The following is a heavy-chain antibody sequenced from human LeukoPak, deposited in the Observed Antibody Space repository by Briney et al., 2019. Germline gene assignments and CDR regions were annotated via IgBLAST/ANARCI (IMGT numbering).Heavy chain of an antibody. D-gene: IGHD3-22*01. CDR1: GYTFTSYY. CDR3: ARAHSSGYYSYYYYYMDV. J-gene: IGHJ6*03. CDR2: INPSGGST. V-gene: IGHV1-46*01. Sequence: ASVKVSCKASGYTFTSYYMHWVRQAPGQGLEWMGIINPSGGSTSYAQKFQGRVTMTRDMSTSTVYMELSSLRSEDTAVYYCARAHSSGYYSYYYYYMDVWGKGTTVTISS.